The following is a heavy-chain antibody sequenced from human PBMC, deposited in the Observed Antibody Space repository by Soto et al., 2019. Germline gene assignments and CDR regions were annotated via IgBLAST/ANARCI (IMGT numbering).Heavy chain of an antibody. V-gene: IGHV3-9*01. J-gene: IGHJ4*02. CDR3: VRSTGGHYASRFYFDS. D-gene: IGHD3-16*01. Sequence: DVQLVESGGGLVQSGWSLRLSCAASGFSFADSAMHWVRQAPGKGLEWVSGISARGDNIVYADSLEGRVTVSRDNAKNSLELQVDSLKPEDTARYYCVRSTGGHYASRFYFDSWGQGALVTV. CDR2: ISARGDNI. CDR1: GFSFADSA.